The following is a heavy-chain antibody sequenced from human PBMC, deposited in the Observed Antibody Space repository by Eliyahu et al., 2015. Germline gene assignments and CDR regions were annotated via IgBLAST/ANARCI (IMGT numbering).Heavy chain of an antibody. CDR3: ARFPPHGDHDPFDS. CDR2: IYHSGGT. Sequence: QVQLQESGPGLVKPXETLSLTXIVSGXSISSGYYWGXXRQPPGKGLEWIGTIYHSGGTXYNPSLKSRVTISVDTSKNQFSLKMNSVTAADTAVFYCARFPPHGDHDPFDSWGQGTLVTVSS. J-gene: IGHJ4*02. V-gene: IGHV4-38-2*02. CDR1: GXSISSGYY. D-gene: IGHD4-17*01.